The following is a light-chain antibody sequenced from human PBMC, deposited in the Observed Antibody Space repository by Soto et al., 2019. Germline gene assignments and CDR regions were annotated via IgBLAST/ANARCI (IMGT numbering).Light chain of an antibody. Sequence: EIVLRQSPGTLSVSPGERVSVSCRASQTVTGDYLAWYQQKPGQAPRLLIYAASLRDTGIPDRFNGSGSDTDLTLSINRLEAEDSAMDYCQQYSRSISFGGRTKVHIK. V-gene: IGKV3-20*01. J-gene: IGKJ4*01. CDR3: QQYSRSIS. CDR2: AAS. CDR1: QTVTGDY.